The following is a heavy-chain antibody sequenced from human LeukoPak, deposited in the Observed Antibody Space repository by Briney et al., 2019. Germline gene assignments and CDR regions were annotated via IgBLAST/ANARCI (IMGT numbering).Heavy chain of an antibody. CDR2: IYTGGST. J-gene: IGHJ6*02. V-gene: IGHV3-66*01. CDR1: GFTVSSNY. Sequence: GGSLRLSCAASGFTVSSNYMSWVRQAPGKGLEWVSVIYTGGSTYYADSVKGRFTISRDNSENTLYLQMNSLRAEDTAVYYCARRLEWQYGIDVWGQGTTVTVSS. CDR3: ARRLEWQYGIDV. D-gene: IGHD3-3*01.